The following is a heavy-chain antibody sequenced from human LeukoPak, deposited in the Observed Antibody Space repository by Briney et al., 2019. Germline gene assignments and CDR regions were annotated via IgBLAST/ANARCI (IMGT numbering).Heavy chain of an antibody. D-gene: IGHD2-2*01. V-gene: IGHV3-30*18. Sequence: GRSLRLSCAASGFTFSSYGMHWVRQAPGKGLEWVAVISYDGSNKYYADSVKGRFTISRDNSKNTLYLQMNSLRAEDTAVYYCAKDLRSNGMDVWGQGTTVTVSS. CDR3: AKDLRSNGMDV. CDR1: GFTFSSYG. J-gene: IGHJ6*02. CDR2: ISYDGSNK.